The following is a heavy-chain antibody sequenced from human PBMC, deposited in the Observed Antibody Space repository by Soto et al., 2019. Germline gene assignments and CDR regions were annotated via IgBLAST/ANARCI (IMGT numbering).Heavy chain of an antibody. V-gene: IGHV1-69*06. J-gene: IGHJ4*02. CDR1: GGTFSIYP. CDR2: IIPILGTA. D-gene: IGHD3-9*01. Sequence: QVQLVQSGAEVKKPGSSVKVSCKASGGTFSIYPITWVRQAPGQGLEWMGGIIPILGTADYAQKFQGRVTITADTSTSTAYMELSSLRSDDTAGYYGAGDWRVNDWSAQHDYGGQGTRVTVSS. CDR3: AGDWRVNDWSAQHDY.